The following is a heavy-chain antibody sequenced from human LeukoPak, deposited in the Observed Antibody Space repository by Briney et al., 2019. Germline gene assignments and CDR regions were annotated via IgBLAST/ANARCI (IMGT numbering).Heavy chain of an antibody. J-gene: IGHJ6*03. V-gene: IGHV4-39*07. D-gene: IGHD2-15*01. CDR2: IYYSGST. CDR3: ARGLHSAPWDYYYYYMDV. CDR1: GGSISSSSYY. Sequence: PSETLSLTCTVSGGSISSSSYYWGWIRQPRGKGLEWIGSIYYSGSTYYNPSLKSRVTISVDTPKNQFSLKLSSVTAADTAVYYCARGLHSAPWDYYYYYMDVWGKGTTVTVSS.